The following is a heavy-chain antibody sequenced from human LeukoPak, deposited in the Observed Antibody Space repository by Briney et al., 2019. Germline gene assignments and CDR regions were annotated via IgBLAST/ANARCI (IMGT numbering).Heavy chain of an antibody. J-gene: IGHJ4*02. D-gene: IGHD1-26*01. CDR3: VKGSGSYDYFDH. CDR1: GFTFDDHG. CDR2: INWDGGST. V-gene: IGHV3-20*04. Sequence: GGSLRLSCAASGFTFDDHGMSWVRQVPGKGLEWVSGINWDGGSTGYADSVKGRFTISRDNSKNTLYLQLNSLRAEDTAVYYCVKGSGSYDYFDHWGQGAPVTVSS.